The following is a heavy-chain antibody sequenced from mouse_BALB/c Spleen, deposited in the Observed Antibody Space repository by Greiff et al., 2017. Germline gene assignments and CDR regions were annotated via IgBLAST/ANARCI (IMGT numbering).Heavy chain of an antibody. CDR3: ARIDYDAMDY. Sequence: EVMLVESGGGLVKPGGSLKLSCAASGFTFSSYAMSWVRQTPEKRLEWVASISSGGSTYYPDSVKGRFTISRDNPKNTLFLQMTSLRSEDTAMYYCARIDYDAMDYWGQGTSVTVSS. CDR2: ISSGGST. J-gene: IGHJ4*01. CDR1: GFTFSSYA. V-gene: IGHV5-6-5*01.